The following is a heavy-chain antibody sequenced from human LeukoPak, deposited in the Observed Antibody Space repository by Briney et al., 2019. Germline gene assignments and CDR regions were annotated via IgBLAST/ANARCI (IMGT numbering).Heavy chain of an antibody. V-gene: IGHV1-8*01. J-gene: IGHJ5*02. CDR3: PRGPSLHSKWVGGRWFDP. CDR2: MNPNSAHT. Sequence: ASVNVSCKASGYTFTSYDIHWVRQATGHGLEWMGWMNPNSAHTGHAQKFQGRVTMTRDTSISTAYMELSGLTSEATAMYYCPRGPSLHSKWVGGRWFDPWGQGTLVTVSS. D-gene: IGHD6-19*01. CDR1: GYTFTSYD.